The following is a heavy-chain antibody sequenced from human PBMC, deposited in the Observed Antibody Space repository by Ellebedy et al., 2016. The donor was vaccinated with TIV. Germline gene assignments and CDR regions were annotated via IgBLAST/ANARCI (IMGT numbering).Heavy chain of an antibody. D-gene: IGHD4-17*01. CDR3: ARRGNYGDAEYDAFDI. CDR1: GGSISSSNW. V-gene: IGHV4-4*02. J-gene: IGHJ3*02. CDR2: IYHSGST. Sequence: MPSETLSLTCAVSGGSISSSNWWSWVRQPPGKGLEWIGEIYHSGSTNYNPSLKSRVTISVDKSKNQFSLKLSSVTAADTAVYYCARRGNYGDAEYDAFDIWGQGTMVTVSS.